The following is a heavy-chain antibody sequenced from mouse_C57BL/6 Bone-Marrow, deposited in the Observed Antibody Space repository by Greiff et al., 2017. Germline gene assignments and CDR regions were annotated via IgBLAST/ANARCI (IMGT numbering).Heavy chain of an antibody. CDR2: ISSGSSTI. CDR3: ARRTGTGGDWCAY. D-gene: IGHD4-1*01. CDR1: GFTFSDYG. Sequence: DVMLVESGGGLVKPGGSLKLSCAASGFTFSDYGMHWVRQAPEQGLEWVAYISSGSSTIYYADTVKGRFTISRDKSKNTLFLQMSSLRSEDTALYYCARRTGTGGDWCAYWGQGTLVTVSA. V-gene: IGHV5-17*01. J-gene: IGHJ3*01.